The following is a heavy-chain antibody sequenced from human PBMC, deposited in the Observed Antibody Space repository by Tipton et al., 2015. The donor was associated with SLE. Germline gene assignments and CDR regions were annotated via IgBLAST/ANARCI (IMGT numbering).Heavy chain of an antibody. CDR2: IYYSGST. D-gene: IGHD2-8*02. V-gene: IGHV4-59*11. Sequence: TLSLTCSVSGGSMSYHYWSWIRQPPGKGLEWIGYIYYSGSTKYNPSLKSRVTISVDTSKNQFSLKMSSVTAADTAVYYCARGYCSGDVCFGRGYFDYWGQGTQVTVSS. J-gene: IGHJ4*02. CDR1: GGSMSYHY. CDR3: ARGYCSGDVCFGRGYFDY.